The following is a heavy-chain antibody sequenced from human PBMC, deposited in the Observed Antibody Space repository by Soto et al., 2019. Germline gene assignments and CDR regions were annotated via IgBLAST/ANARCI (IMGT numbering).Heavy chain of an antibody. J-gene: IGHJ4*02. CDR3: ARGGWYLDY. V-gene: IGHV4-61*08. Sequence: SETLSLTCTVSGGSMSSGGYYWSWIRQYPGKGLEWIAYIYYTGSPDYNPSLNSRVTISVDTSKNQFSLKLSAVTAADTAVYYCARGGWYLDYWGQGTQVTVSS. CDR2: IYYTGSP. CDR1: GGSMSSGGYY. D-gene: IGHD6-19*01.